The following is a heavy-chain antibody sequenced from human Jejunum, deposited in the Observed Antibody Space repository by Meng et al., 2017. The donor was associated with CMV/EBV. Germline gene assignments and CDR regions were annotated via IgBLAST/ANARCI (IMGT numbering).Heavy chain of an antibody. D-gene: IGHD6-19*01. CDR1: GGSISSGDYY. CDR2: IYYSGAS. CDR3: ARDRGYSSGWGVFDY. V-gene: IGHV4-30-4*01. Sequence: VQLPESGPGLVKTSQTLSLTCSVSGGSISSGDYYWSWIRQSPEKGLEWIGFIYYSGASYSTPSLRSRVTMSMDTSTNQFSLRLNSVTAADTGVYFCARDRGYSSGWGVFDYWGRGTLVTVSS. J-gene: IGHJ4*02.